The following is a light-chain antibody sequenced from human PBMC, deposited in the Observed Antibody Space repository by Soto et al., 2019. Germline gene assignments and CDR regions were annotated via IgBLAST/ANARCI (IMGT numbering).Light chain of an antibody. CDR1: QSVSSDY. CDR3: QQYGSSPLT. V-gene: IGKV3-20*01. Sequence: EIVLTQSPGTLSLSAGERATLSCRASQSVSSDYLAWYQQKPGQAPRLLIYGASSRATVIPDRFSGSGSGTDFTLTISRLEPEDFAVYYCQQYGSSPLTFGGGTKVEIK. J-gene: IGKJ4*01. CDR2: GAS.